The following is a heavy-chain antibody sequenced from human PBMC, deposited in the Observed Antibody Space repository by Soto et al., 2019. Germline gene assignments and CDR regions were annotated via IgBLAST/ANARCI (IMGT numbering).Heavy chain of an antibody. CDR2: ISWDGNRT. J-gene: IGHJ6*02. CDR3: AKERAVVKPDTINYSVMDV. D-gene: IGHD2-21*01. Sequence: GGSLRLSCAASGFPFDDYTLHWVRQAPGKGLEWVSLISWDGNRTYYGDSVKGRFTISRDNTKNSLYLQMNSLRSEDTAVYYCAKERAVVKPDTINYSVMDVWGQGPTVTVSS. V-gene: IGHV3-43*01. CDR1: GFPFDDYT.